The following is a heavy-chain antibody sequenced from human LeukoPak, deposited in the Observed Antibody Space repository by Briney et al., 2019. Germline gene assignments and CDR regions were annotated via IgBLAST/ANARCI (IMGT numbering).Heavy chain of an antibody. CDR1: GFTFSDYY. CDR2: ISSSGSTI. CDR3: AREYYDSIWELDYFDY. D-gene: IGHD3-22*01. J-gene: IGHJ4*02. V-gene: IGHV3-11*04. Sequence: PGGSLRLSCAASGFTFSDYYMSWIRQAPGKGLEWVSYISSSGSTIYYADSVKGRFTISRDNAKNSLYLQMNSLRAEDTAVYYCAREYYDSIWELDYFDYWGQGILVTVSS.